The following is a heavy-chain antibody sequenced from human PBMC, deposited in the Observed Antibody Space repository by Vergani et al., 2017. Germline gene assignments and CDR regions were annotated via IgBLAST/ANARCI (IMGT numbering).Heavy chain of an antibody. J-gene: IGHJ6*02. CDR2: ISSSGSTI. V-gene: IGHV3-48*03. Sequence: EVQLVESGGGLVQPGGSLRLSCAASGFTFSSYEMNWVRQAPGKGLEWVSYISSSGSTIYYADSGKGRFTISRDNAKNSLYLQMNSLRAEDTAVYYCARYAPCMDVWGQGTTVTVSS. CDR3: ARYAPCMDV. CDR1: GFTFSSYE.